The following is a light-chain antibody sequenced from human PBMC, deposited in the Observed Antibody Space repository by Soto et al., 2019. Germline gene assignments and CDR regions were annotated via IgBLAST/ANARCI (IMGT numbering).Light chain of an antibody. J-gene: IGKJ4*01. V-gene: IGKV3-11*01. CDR1: QSVSSH. CDR3: QQRSNWPLT. CDR2: DAS. Sequence: EIVLTQSPATLSLSPGERAALSCRASQSVSSHLAWYQQKPGPAPRLLIYDASNRATAIPARFSGSGSGTDVTLIISSLEPEDLAVYYCQQRSNWPLTFGGGTKVESK.